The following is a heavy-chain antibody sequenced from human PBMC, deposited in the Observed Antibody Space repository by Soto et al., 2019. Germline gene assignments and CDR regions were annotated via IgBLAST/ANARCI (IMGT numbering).Heavy chain of an antibody. V-gene: IGHV4-31*03. J-gene: IGHJ6*02. D-gene: IGHD6-13*01. Sequence: SETLSLTCTVSGGFISSGGYYWSWIRQHPGKGLEWIGYIYYSGSTYYNPSLKSRVTISVDTSKNQFSLKLSSVTAADTAVYYCARDHSSSNYYYGMDVWGQGTTVTVSS. CDR3: ARDHSSSNYYYGMDV. CDR1: GGFISSGGYY. CDR2: IYYSGST.